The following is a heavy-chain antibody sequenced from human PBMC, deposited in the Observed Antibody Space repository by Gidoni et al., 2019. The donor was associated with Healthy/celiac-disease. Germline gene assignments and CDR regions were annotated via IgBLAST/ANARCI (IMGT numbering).Heavy chain of an antibody. CDR3: TTGRFGNVIAAKRGQWLGYYFDY. CDR2: IKSKTDGGTT. CDR1: GFTFSNAW. J-gene: IGHJ4*02. Sequence: EVQLLESGGGLVKPGGSLRLSCAASGFTFSNAWLSWVRQAPGKGLEWVGRIKSKTDGGTTDYAAPVKGRFTISRDDSKNTLYLQMNSLKTEDTAVYYCTTGRFGNVIAAKRGQWLGYYFDYWGQGTLVTVSS. V-gene: IGHV3-15*01. D-gene: IGHD6-19*01.